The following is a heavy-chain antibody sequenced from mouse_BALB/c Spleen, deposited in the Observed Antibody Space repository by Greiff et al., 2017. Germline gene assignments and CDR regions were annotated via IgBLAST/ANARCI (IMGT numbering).Heavy chain of an antibody. CDR3: ARGGGYDVSYAMDY. D-gene: IGHD2-14*01. V-gene: IGHV5-6-5*01. Sequence: EVKVEESGGGLVKPGGSLKLSCAASGFTFSSYAMSWVRQTPEKRLEWVASISSGGSTYYPDSVKGRFTISRDNARNILYLQMSSLRSEDTAMYYCARGGGYDVSYAMDYWGQGTSVTVSS. J-gene: IGHJ4*01. CDR1: GFTFSSYA. CDR2: ISSGGST.